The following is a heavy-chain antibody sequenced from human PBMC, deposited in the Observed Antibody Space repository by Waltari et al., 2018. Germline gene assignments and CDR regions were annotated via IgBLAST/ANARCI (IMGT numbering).Heavy chain of an antibody. CDR1: GGSISSSSYY. J-gene: IGHJ6*03. D-gene: IGHD2-15*01. V-gene: IGHV4-39*07. Sequence: QLQLQESGPGLVKPSETLSLTCTVSGGSISSSSYYWGWIRQPPGKGLEWIGEINHSGSTNYNPSLKSRVTISVDTSKNQFSLKLSSVTAADTAVYYCARLRHLLMKYYYYYYMDVWGKGTTVTVSS. CDR3: ARLRHLLMKYYYYYYMDV. CDR2: INHSGST.